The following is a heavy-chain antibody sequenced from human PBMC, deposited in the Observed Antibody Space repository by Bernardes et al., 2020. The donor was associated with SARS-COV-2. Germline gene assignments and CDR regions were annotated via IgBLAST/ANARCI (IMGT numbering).Heavy chain of an antibody. CDR2: ISPFNNRYI. CDR3: ARGTFSDFSLYYYGSDV. Sequence: ASVKVSCKTSGYTFRESGVNWVRQAPGQGLEWMGWISPFNNRYIKYAQKFQGRLTMTTDSSTSTAYMDLRSLTSDDTAVYYCARGTFSDFSLYYYGSDVWGQGTTVTVSS. CDR1: GYTFRESG. V-gene: IGHV1-18*01. J-gene: IGHJ6*02.